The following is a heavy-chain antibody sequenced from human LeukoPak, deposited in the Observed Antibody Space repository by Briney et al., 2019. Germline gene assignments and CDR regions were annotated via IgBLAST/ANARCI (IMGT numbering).Heavy chain of an antibody. CDR3: ARTPARYNWNNGFDI. Sequence: PSETLSLTCTVSGGSISSSSYYWGWIRQTPGKGLEWIGSIYDSGSTYYNPSLKGRVTISVDTSKNQFSLKLSSLTAADTAVYYCARTPARYNWNNGFDIWGQGTMVTVSS. J-gene: IGHJ3*02. CDR2: IYDSGST. CDR1: GGSISSSSYY. V-gene: IGHV4-39*01. D-gene: IGHD1/OR15-1a*01.